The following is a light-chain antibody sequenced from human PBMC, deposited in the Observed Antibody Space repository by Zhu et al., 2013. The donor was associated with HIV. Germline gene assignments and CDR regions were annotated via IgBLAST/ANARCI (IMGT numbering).Light chain of an antibody. CDR1: SSDVGAYNY. Sequence: QSALTQPASVSGSPGQSITISCTGTSSDVGAYNYVSWYQQPPGKAPKLIIYDVTIRPSGVSTRFSGSKSGNTASLTISGLQPDDEADYHCSSHTTSNTLVFGTGTKVTVL. J-gene: IGLJ1*01. CDR3: SSHTTSNTLV. V-gene: IGLV2-14*01. CDR2: DVT.